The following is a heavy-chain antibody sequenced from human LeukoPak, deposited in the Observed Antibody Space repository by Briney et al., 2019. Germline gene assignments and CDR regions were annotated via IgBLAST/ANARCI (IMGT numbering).Heavy chain of an antibody. V-gene: IGHV4-39*01. D-gene: IGHD2-15*01. CDR1: NDSISSSGFY. CDR2: IYWTGST. J-gene: IGHJ5*02. Sequence: SETLSLTCSVSNDSISSSGFYWGWIRQPPGKGLEWVGSIYWTGSTSYNPSLNSRVTLFIDTSKKQFSLKMNSLTAADTAVYYCARGVSSSSYTGSHWFHPWGQGTLVTVSS. CDR3: ARGVSSSSYTGSHWFHP.